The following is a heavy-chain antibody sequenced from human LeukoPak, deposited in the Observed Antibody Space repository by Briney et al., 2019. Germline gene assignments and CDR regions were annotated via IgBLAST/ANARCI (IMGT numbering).Heavy chain of an antibody. Sequence: GGSLRLSCAASGFTFSSYSMNWVRQAPGKGLEWVSSISSSSSYIYYADSVKGRFTISRDNAKNSLYLQMNSLRAEDTAVYYCAKSAYYDASGYYREYYFDYWGQGTLVTVSS. CDR2: ISSSSSYI. D-gene: IGHD3-22*01. CDR3: AKSAYYDASGYYREYYFDY. CDR1: GFTFSSYS. J-gene: IGHJ4*02. V-gene: IGHV3-21*04.